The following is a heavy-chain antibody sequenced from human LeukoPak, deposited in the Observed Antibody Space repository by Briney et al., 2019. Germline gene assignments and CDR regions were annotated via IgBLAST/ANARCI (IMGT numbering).Heavy chain of an antibody. CDR2: ISWNSGSI. CDR3: AKEDRRERHFDY. D-gene: IGHD1-26*01. Sequence: GRSLRLSCAASGFTFDDYAMHWVRQAPGKGLEWVSGISWNSGSIGYADSVKGRFTISRDNAKNSLYLQMNSLRAEDTALYYCAKEDRRERHFDYWGQGTLVTVSS. V-gene: IGHV3-9*01. J-gene: IGHJ4*02. CDR1: GFTFDDYA.